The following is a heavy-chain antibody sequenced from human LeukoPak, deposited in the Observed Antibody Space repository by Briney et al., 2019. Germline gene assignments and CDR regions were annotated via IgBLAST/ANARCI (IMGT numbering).Heavy chain of an antibody. CDR2: ISSSSSYI. J-gene: IGHJ4*02. CDR3: ARGEYGSGSYHIDY. V-gene: IGHV3-21*01. D-gene: IGHD3-10*01. Sequence: GGSLRLSCAASGFTFSSYGMHWVRQAPGKGLEWVSFISSSSSYIYYADSVKGRFTISRDNAKNSLYLQMNSLRAEDTAVYYCARGEYGSGSYHIDYWGQGTLVTVSS. CDR1: GFTFSSYG.